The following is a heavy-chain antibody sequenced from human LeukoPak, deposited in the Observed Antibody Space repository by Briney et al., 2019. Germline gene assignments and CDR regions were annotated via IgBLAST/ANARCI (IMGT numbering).Heavy chain of an antibody. CDR1: GFTFSSYA. CDR3: ATQGNYYGSSGYVDY. CDR2: ISGSGGYT. D-gene: IGHD3-22*01. J-gene: IGHJ4*02. Sequence: GGSLRLSCAASGFTFSSYAMSWVRQAPGKGLEWVSAISGSGGYTYYADSVQGRFTISRDNSNNTLYLQMNSLRAEDTAIYYCATQGNYYGSSGYVDYWGQGALVTVSS. V-gene: IGHV3-23*01.